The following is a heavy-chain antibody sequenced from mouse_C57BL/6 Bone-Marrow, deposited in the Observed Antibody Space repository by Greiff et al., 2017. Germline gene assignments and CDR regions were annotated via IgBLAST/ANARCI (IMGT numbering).Heavy chain of an antibody. Sequence: EVQLMESGGGLVQPGGSLKLSCAASGFTFSDYGMAWVRQAPRKGPEWVAFISNLAYSLYYADTVTGRFTLSSENAKNTLYLEMSLLRSEDTAMYYCARQALYYSNYLYWYFDVWGTGTTVTVSS. V-gene: IGHV5-15*01. J-gene: IGHJ1*03. CDR2: ISNLAYSL. CDR3: ARQALYYSNYLYWYFDV. D-gene: IGHD2-5*01. CDR1: GFTFSDYG.